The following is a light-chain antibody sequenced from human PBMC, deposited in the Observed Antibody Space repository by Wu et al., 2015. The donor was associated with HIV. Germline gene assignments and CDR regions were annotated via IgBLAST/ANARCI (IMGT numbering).Light chain of an antibody. CDR2: GAS. CDR3: QQYNNWPSWT. Sequence: EIVLTQSPGTLSLSPGERATLSCRASQSVSSNLAWYQQKPGQAPRLLIYGASTRATGIPARFSGSGSGTEFTLTISSLQSEDFAVYYCQQYNNWPSWTFGQGTKVEIK. CDR1: QSVSSN. V-gene: IGKV3-15*01. J-gene: IGKJ1*01.